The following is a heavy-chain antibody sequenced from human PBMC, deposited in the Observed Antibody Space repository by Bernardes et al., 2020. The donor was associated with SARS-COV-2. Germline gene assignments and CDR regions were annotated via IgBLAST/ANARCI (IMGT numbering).Heavy chain of an antibody. J-gene: IGHJ6*02. D-gene: IGHD4-4*01. CDR3: ARESYSPLDYYYGIDV. CDR1: GFTVSSNY. CDR2: IYSGGST. V-gene: IGHV3-53*01. Sequence: GGSLRLSCAASGFTVSSNYMSWVRQAPGKGLEWVSVIYSGGSTYYADSVKGRFTISRDNSKNTLYLQMNSLRAEDTVVYYCARESYSPLDYYYGIDVWGQGTTVTVSS.